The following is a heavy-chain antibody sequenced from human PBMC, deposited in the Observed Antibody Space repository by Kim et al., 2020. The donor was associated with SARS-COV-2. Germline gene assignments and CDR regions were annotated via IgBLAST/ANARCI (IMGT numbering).Heavy chain of an antibody. J-gene: IGHJ5*02. D-gene: IGHD2-15*01. V-gene: IGHV1-46*01. CDR3: ARDALGYCSGGSWCPFDP. CDR1: GYTFTSYY. CDR2: INPSGGST. Sequence: ASVKVSCKASGYTFTSYYMHWVRQAPGQGLEWMGIINPSGGSTSYAQKFQGRVTMTRDTSTSTVYMELSSLRSEDTAVYYCARDALGYCSGGSWCPFDPWGQGTLVTVSS.